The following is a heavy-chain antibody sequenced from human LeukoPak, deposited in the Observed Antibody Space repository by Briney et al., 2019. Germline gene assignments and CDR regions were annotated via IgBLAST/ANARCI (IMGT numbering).Heavy chain of an antibody. Sequence: SETLSLTCTVSGGSISSSSYYWGWIRQPPGKGLEWIGSIYYSGSTYYNPSLKSRVTISVDKSKNQFSLKLSAVPAADTAVYYCAKHPMVRGVMHYYYYMDVWGKGTTVTISS. CDR2: IYYSGST. CDR3: AKHPMVRGVMHYYYYMDV. D-gene: IGHD3-10*01. V-gene: IGHV4-39*07. CDR1: GGSISSSSYY. J-gene: IGHJ6*03.